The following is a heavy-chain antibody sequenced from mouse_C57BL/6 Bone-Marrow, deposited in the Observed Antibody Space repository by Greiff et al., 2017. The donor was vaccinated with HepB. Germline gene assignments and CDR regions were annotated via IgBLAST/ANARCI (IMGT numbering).Heavy chain of an antibody. J-gene: IGHJ3*01. D-gene: IGHD2-3*01. V-gene: IGHV5-17*01. CDR3: ARPRWLLRKFAY. CDR2: ISSGSGTI. CDR1: GFTFSDYG. Sequence: EVQLVESGGGLVKPGGSLKLSCAASGFTFSDYGMHWVRQAPEKGLEWVAYISSGSGTIYYADTVKGRFTISRDNAKNTLFLQMTSLRSEDTAMYYCARPRWLLRKFAYWGQGTLVTVSA.